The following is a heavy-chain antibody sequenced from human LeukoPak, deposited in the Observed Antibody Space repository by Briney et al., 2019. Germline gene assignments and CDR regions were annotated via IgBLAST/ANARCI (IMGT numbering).Heavy chain of an antibody. CDR2: INHSGST. Sequence: PSETLSLTCAVYGGSFSGYYGSWIRQPPGMGLEWIGEINHSGSTNYNPSLKSRVTISVDTSKNQFSLKLSSVTAADTAVYYCARGPITFDYWGQGTLVTVSS. CDR1: GGSFSGYY. V-gene: IGHV4-34*01. CDR3: ARGPITFDY. D-gene: IGHD3-10*01. J-gene: IGHJ4*02.